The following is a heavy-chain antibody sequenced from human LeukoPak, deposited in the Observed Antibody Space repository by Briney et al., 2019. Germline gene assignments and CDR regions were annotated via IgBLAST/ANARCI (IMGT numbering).Heavy chain of an antibody. D-gene: IGHD6-19*01. J-gene: IGHJ4*02. CDR1: GFAFRNYY. CDR2: ISNSGTII. V-gene: IGHV3-11*01. Sequence: GGSLRLSCAASGFAFRNYYMDWIRQAPGKGLEWVAYISNSGTIIYYAESVKGRFTISRDNAKNTLYLQMNSLRAEDTALYYCARDLAMAGRDLDYWGQGTLVTVSS. CDR3: ARDLAMAGRDLDY.